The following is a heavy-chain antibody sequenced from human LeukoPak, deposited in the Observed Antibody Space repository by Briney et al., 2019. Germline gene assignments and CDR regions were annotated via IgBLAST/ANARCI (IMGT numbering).Heavy chain of an antibody. Sequence: SVKVSCKASGGTFSSYAISWVRQAPGQGLEWMGGIIPIFGTANYAQKFQGRVTITTDESTSTAYMELSSLRSEDTAVYYCARGRDYRASFDYWGPGTLVTVSS. CDR2: IIPIFGTA. CDR3: ARGRDYRASFDY. V-gene: IGHV1-69*05. D-gene: IGHD4-11*01. CDR1: GGTFSSYA. J-gene: IGHJ4*02.